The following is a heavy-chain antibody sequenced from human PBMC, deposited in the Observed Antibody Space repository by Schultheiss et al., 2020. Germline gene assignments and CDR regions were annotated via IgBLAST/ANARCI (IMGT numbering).Heavy chain of an antibody. Sequence: ASVKVSCKASGYTFTSYYMHWVRQAPGQGLEWMGWISAYNGNTNYAQKFQGRVTMTEDTSTDTAYMELSSLRSEDTAVYYCATATAAAGIFDYWGQGTLVTVSS. V-gene: IGHV1-18*04. CDR2: ISAYNGNT. J-gene: IGHJ4*02. D-gene: IGHD6-13*01. CDR1: GYTFTSYY. CDR3: ATATAAAGIFDY.